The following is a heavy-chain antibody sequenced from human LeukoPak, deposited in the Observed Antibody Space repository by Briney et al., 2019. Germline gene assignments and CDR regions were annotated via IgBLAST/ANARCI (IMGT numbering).Heavy chain of an antibody. Sequence: ASVKVSCKASGYTFTDYYMHWVRQAPGQGLEWMGWINPNSGGATYTQKFQGRITMTRDTSISTAYMELSRLRSDDTAVYYCARENTAMASDYWGQGTLVTVSS. V-gene: IGHV1-2*02. CDR1: GYTFTDYY. D-gene: IGHD5-18*01. CDR2: INPNSGGA. CDR3: ARENTAMASDY. J-gene: IGHJ4*02.